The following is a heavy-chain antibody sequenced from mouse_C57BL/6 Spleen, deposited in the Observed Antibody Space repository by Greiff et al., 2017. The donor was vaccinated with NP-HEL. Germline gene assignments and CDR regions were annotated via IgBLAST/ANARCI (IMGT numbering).Heavy chain of an antibody. CDR2: FYPGSGSI. CDR3: ARHEEGSYSNYGYYFDY. V-gene: IGHV1-62-2*01. Sequence: VQLQESGAELVKPGASVKLSCKASGYTFTEYTIHWVKQRSGQGLEWIGWFYPGSGSIQYTEKFKDKATLTADKSSSTVYMELSRLTSEDSAVYFCARHEEGSYSNYGYYFDYWGQGTTLTVSS. D-gene: IGHD2-5*01. J-gene: IGHJ2*01. CDR1: GYTFTEYT.